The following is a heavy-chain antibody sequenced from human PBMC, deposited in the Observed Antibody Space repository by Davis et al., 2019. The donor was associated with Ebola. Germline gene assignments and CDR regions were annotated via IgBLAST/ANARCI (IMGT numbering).Heavy chain of an antibody. Sequence: ASVKVSCKASGYIFTNYGITWVRQAPGEGLEWMGWINGGNTHYAQKVQGRVTMTTDTSTSTAFMELRSLTSDDTAVYYCVRDPWGDDDVYWGQGTLVTVSS. D-gene: IGHD2-21*01. CDR2: INGGNT. CDR3: VRDPWGDDDVY. J-gene: IGHJ4*02. CDR1: GYIFTNYG. V-gene: IGHV1-18*01.